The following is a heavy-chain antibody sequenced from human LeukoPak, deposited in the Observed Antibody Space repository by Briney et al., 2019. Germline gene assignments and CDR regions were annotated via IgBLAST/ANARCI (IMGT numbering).Heavy chain of an antibody. V-gene: IGHV3-15*05. CDR3: ARGRGTSSIHPRSSRFDF. CDR1: GFTFSNAW. D-gene: IGHD3-16*01. J-gene: IGHJ4*02. CDR2: IKSKTDGGTT. Sequence: GGSLRLSCAASGFTFSNAWMSWVRQAPGKGLEWVGRIKSKTDGGTTDYAAPVKGRFTISRDDSKNTLYLQMNSLRAEDTAVYYCARGRGTSSIHPRSSRFDFWGQGILVTVSS.